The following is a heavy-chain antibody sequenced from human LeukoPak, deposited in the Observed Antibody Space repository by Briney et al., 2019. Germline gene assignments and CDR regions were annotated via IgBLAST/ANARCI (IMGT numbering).Heavy chain of an antibody. Sequence: SETLSLTCTVSGGSISSGSHYWSWVRQPAGKALGWIGRVYTSGSTDYNPSLKSRVAISVDTSKNQFSLKLSSVTAADTAVYYCARDSDYGDYVDYWGQGTLVTVSS. V-gene: IGHV4-61*02. CDR2: VYTSGST. CDR3: ARDSDYGDYVDY. D-gene: IGHD4-17*01. J-gene: IGHJ4*02. CDR1: GGSISSGSHY.